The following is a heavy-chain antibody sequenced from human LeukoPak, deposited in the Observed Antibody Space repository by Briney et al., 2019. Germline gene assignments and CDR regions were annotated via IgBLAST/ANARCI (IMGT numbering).Heavy chain of an antibody. V-gene: IGHV4-34*01. CDR2: INHSGST. Sequence: SETLSLTCAFYGGSFSGYYWSWIRQPPGKGLEWIGEINHSGSTNYNPSLRSRVTISVDTSKNQFSLKLTSVTAADTAVYYCARHRLRLQYKNYYYGMDVWGRGTTVTVSS. CDR1: GGSFSGYY. D-gene: IGHD1-14*01. CDR3: ARHRLRLQYKNYYYGMDV. J-gene: IGHJ6*02.